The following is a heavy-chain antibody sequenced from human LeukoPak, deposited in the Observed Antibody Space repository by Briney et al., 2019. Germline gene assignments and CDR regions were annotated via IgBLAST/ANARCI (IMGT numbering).Heavy chain of an antibody. CDR2: ISAYNGNT. V-gene: IGHV1-18*01. CDR1: GYTFTSYG. Sequence: ASVKVSCKASGYTFTSYGISWVRQAPGQGLEWMGWISAYNGNTNYAQKLQGRVTMTTDTSTSTAYMELRSLRSEDTAVYYCAGSGRDYYYYYYGMDVWGQGTTVTVSS. CDR3: AGSGRDYYYYYYGMDV. J-gene: IGHJ6*02. D-gene: IGHD2-21*02.